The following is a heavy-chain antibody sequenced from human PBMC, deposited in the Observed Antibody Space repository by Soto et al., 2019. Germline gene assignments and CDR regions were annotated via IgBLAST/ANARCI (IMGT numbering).Heavy chain of an antibody. CDR3: ARDLNWDYYSHYGMDL. CDR2: ILYSGST. Sequence: QVQLQESGPGLVKPSETLSLTCTVSGGAVNTLRYYWSWIRQPPGKGLEWIGYILYSGSTYYNPCLKGRVTMSVDTSKNPFSLKLSSVTAADAAVYYCARDLNWDYYSHYGMDLWGQGTTVTVSS. J-gene: IGHJ6*02. D-gene: IGHD1-1*01. V-gene: IGHV4-61*01. CDR1: GGAVNTLRYY.